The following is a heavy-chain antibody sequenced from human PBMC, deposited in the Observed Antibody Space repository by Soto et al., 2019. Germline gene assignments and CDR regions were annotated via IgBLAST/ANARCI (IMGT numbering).Heavy chain of an antibody. V-gene: IGHV3-33*01. CDR2: IWYDGSNK. CDR3: ARLISRSVRSYCSGGSCARDFDL. J-gene: IGHJ2*01. CDR1: GVTFSSYG. D-gene: IGHD2-15*01. Sequence: GGSLRLYCAASGVTFSSYGMYWVRQAPGKGLEWVAVIWYDGSNKYYADSVKGRFTISRDNSKNTLYLQMNSLRAEDTAVYYCARLISRSVRSYCSGGSCARDFDLWGRGTLVTVS.